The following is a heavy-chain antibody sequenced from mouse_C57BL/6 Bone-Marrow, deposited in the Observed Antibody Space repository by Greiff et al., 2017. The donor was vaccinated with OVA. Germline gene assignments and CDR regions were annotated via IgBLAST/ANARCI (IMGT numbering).Heavy chain of an antibody. CDR2: IDPSDSYT. CDR3: ASAFVAY. CDR1: GYTFTSYW. V-gene: IGHV1-50*01. J-gene: IGHJ3*01. Sequence: QVQLQQPGAELVKPGASVKLSCKASGYTFTSYWMQWVKQRPGQGLEWIGEIDPSDSYTNYNQKLKGKATLTVDTSSSTAYMQLNSLTSEDSAVYFCASAFVAYWGRGTLVTVSA.